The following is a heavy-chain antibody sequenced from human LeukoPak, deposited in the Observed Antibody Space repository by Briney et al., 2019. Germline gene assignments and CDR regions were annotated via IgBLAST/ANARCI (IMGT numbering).Heavy chain of an antibody. J-gene: IGHJ6*03. CDR2: INPNSGGT. CDR3: ARDGRPVYCSSTSCYTHYYMDV. V-gene: IGHV1-2*02. D-gene: IGHD2-2*02. CDR1: GYTFTGYY. Sequence: GASVKVSCKASGYTFTGYYMHWVRQAPGQGLEWMGWINPNSGGTNYAQKFQVRVTMTRDTSISTAYMALSRLRSDDTAVYYCARDGRPVYCSSTSCYTHYYMDVWGKGTTVTVSS.